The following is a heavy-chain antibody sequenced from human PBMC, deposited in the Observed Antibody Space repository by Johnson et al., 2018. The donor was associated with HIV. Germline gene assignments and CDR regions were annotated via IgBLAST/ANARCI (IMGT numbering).Heavy chain of an antibody. V-gene: IGHV3-30-3*01. CDR2: ISYDGSNK. D-gene: IGHD5-18*01. J-gene: IGHJ3*02. Sequence: QVQLVESGGGVVQPGRSLRLSCAASGFTFSSYAMHWVRQAPGKGLEWVAVISYDGSNKYYADSVRVRFTISRDNSKNTLYLQMNSLRPEDTAVYYCARADTAMVLGAFDIWGQGTMVTVSS. CDR1: GFTFSSYA. CDR3: ARADTAMVLGAFDI.